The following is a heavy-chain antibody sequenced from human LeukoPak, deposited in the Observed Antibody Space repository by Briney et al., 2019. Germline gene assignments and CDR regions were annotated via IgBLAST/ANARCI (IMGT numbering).Heavy chain of an antibody. CDR1: GFTFSSYW. J-gene: IGHJ6*02. Sequence: GGSLRLSCAASGFTFSSYWMHWVRQAPGKGLVWVSRINSDGSSTSYADSVKGRFTISRDNAKNTLYLQMNSLRAEDTAVYYCARQTDYYDFWSGYYRPVIDYYYGMDVWGQGTTVTVSS. V-gene: IGHV3-74*01. D-gene: IGHD3-3*01. CDR2: INSDGSST. CDR3: ARQTDYYDFWSGYYRPVIDYYYGMDV.